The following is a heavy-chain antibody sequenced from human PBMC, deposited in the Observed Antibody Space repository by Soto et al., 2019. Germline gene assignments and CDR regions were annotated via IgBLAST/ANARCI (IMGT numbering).Heavy chain of an antibody. CDR1: GYTFTGYY. J-gene: IGHJ5*02. D-gene: IGHD3-22*01. CDR2: INPNSGGT. Sequence: ASVKVSCKASGYTFTGYYMHWVRQAPGQGLEWMGWINPNSGGTNYAQKFQGWVTMTRDTSISTAYMELSRLRSDDTAVYYCARVSADSSGYFGFDPWGQGTLVTVSS. CDR3: ARVSADSSGYFGFDP. V-gene: IGHV1-2*04.